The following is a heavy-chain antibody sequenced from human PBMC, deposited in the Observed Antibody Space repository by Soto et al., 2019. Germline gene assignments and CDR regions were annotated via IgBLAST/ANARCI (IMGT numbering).Heavy chain of an antibody. D-gene: IGHD3-22*01. CDR1: GGTFSSYA. CDR3: ARELSRGERITMIVVGIGAFDI. J-gene: IGHJ3*02. CDR2: IIPIFGTA. Sequence: SVKVSCKASGGTFSSYAISWVRQAPGQGLEWMGGIIPIFGTANYAQKFQGRVTITADESTSTAYMELSSLRSEDTAVYYCARELSRGERITMIVVGIGAFDIWGQGTMVTV. V-gene: IGHV1-69*13.